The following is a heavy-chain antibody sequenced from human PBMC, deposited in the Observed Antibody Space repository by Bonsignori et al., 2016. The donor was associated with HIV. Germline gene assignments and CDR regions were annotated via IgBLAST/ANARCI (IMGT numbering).Heavy chain of an antibody. J-gene: IGHJ4*02. CDR3: AKETEYSSSAFDY. CDR2: ISTSGRST. V-gene: IGHV3-23*01. CDR1: GFTFSGYA. Sequence: DVQLLESGGGLVQPGGSLRLSCAASGFTFSGYAMSWVRQAPGKGLEWISSISTSGRSTYYADSVKGRFTVSRDSSKNTVSLQMNSLRGEDTAVYFCAKETEYSSSAFDYWGQGT. D-gene: IGHD6-6*01.